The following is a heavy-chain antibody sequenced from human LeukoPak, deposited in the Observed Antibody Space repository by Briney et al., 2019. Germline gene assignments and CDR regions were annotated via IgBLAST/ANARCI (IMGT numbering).Heavy chain of an antibody. J-gene: IGHJ4*02. CDR1: GFTFSSYW. Sequence: GGSLRLSCATSGFTFSSYWMHWVRQSPGKGLVWVSGINSDGSSTSYADSVKGRFTISRDNAKNTVYLQMNSLRAEDTAVYHCATSRTFDYWGQGTLVTVSS. CDR3: ATSRTFDY. CDR2: INSDGSST. V-gene: IGHV3-74*01.